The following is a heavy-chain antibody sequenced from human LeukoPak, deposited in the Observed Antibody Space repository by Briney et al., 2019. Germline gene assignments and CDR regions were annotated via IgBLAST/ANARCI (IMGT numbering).Heavy chain of an antibody. CDR3: ARVGVGGYDAFDI. D-gene: IGHD3-22*01. V-gene: IGHV3-64*04. Sequence: GGSLRLSCSASGFTFSRYAIHWVRQAPGKGLEYVSAISNNGGSTYYADSVMGRFTISRDNSKNTLYLQMNSLRAEDTAVYYCARVGVGGYDAFDIWGQGTMVTVSS. J-gene: IGHJ3*02. CDR2: ISNNGGST. CDR1: GFTFSRYA.